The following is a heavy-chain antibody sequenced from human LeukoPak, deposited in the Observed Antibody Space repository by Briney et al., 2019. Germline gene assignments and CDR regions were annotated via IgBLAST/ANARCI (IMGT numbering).Heavy chain of an antibody. CDR3: ARGNYYDRLGYFDY. Sequence: SVKVSRKASGGTFISYAISWVRQAPGQGLEWMGGIIPIFGTANYAQKFQGRVTITADKSTSTAYMELSSLRSEDTAVYYCARGNYYDRLGYFDYWGQGTLVTVSS. CDR2: IIPIFGTA. D-gene: IGHD3-22*01. CDR1: GGTFISYA. J-gene: IGHJ4*02. V-gene: IGHV1-69*06.